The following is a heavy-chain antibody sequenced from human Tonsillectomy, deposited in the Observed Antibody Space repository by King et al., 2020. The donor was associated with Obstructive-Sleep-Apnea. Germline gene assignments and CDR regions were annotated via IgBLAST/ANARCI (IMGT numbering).Heavy chain of an antibody. J-gene: IGHJ5*02. V-gene: IGHV4-59*01. D-gene: IGHD3-10*01. CDR3: ARSISSYGSGTVGFDP. CDR1: GGSITSYY. CDR2: IYYSWST. Sequence: QLQESGPGLVKPSETLSLTCTVSGGSITSYYWNWIRQPPGKGLEWIGYIYYSWSTNYNPSLRSRVTISVDTSKNQFSLKLSSVTAADTAVYYCARSISSYGSGTVGFDPWGQGTLV.